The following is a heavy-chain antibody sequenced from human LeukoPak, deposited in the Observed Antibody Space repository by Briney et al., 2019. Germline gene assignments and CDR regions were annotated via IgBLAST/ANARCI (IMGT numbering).Heavy chain of an antibody. V-gene: IGHV4-39*01. D-gene: IGHD3-22*01. CDR2: IYYSGST. Sequence: PSETLSLTCTVSGGSISSSSYYWGWIRQPPGKGLEWIGSIYYSGSTYYNPSLKSRVTISVDTSKNQFSLKLSSVTAAETAVYYCARPLDYYERGWFDPWGQGTLVTVSS. CDR3: ARPLDYYERGWFDP. J-gene: IGHJ5*02. CDR1: GGSISSSSYY.